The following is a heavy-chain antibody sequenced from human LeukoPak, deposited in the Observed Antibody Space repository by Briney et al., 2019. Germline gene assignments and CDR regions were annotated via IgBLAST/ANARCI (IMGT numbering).Heavy chain of an antibody. V-gene: IGHV3-9*01. CDR1: GFTFDDYA. J-gene: IGHJ4*02. CDR3: AKDAVYGSGGEGYYFDY. CDR2: ISWNIGSR. Sequence: GGSLSLSCAASGFTFDDYAMHWVRQAPGKGLEWVSGISWNIGSRGYADSVKGRFTISRDNAKNSLYLQMNSLRAEDTALYYCAKDAVYGSGGEGYYFDYWGQGTLVTVSS. D-gene: IGHD3-10*01.